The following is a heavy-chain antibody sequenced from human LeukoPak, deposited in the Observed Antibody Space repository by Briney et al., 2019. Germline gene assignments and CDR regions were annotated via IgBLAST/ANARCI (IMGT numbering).Heavy chain of an antibody. CDR1: GGSMSVGRSY. V-gene: IGHV4-39*07. Sequence: SETLSLTCTISGGSMSVGRSYWGWVRQPPGKGLEWIASIYYDGTTYYYPSLKSRVTISMDSSKNHFSLEVKSVTAADTAMYYCGTGGGIAVSHVWGQGIMVAVPT. CDR3: GTGGGIAVSHV. D-gene: IGHD6-19*01. CDR2: IYYDGTT. J-gene: IGHJ4*02.